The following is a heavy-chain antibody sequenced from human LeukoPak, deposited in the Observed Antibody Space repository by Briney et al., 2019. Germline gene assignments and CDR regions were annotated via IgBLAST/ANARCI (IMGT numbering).Heavy chain of an antibody. CDR1: GFTFSDYA. Sequence: GGSLRLSCAASGFTFSDYAMTWVRQAPGKGLEWVATISGSGVMTYYADSVKGRFTVSGDTSKNTIYLQMHSLTAADTAVYYCAKDRSIGTYYTFDHWGQGTLVTVSS. V-gene: IGHV3-23*01. CDR3: AKDRSIGTYYTFDH. D-gene: IGHD1-26*01. J-gene: IGHJ4*02. CDR2: ISGSGVMT.